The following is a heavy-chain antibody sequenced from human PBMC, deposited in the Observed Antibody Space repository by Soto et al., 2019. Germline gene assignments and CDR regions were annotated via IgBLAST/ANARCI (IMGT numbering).Heavy chain of an antibody. CDR2: IYPGDSDT. V-gene: IGHV5-51*01. D-gene: IGHD4-17*01. CDR3: ARPNTVTTGYYYGMDV. Sequence: GESLKISCKGSGYSFTSYWIGWVRQMPGKGLEWMGIIYPGDSDTRYSPSFQGQVTISADKSISTAYLQWSSLKASDTAMYYCARPNTVTTGYYYGMDVWGQGTTVTVSS. J-gene: IGHJ6*02. CDR1: GYSFTSYW.